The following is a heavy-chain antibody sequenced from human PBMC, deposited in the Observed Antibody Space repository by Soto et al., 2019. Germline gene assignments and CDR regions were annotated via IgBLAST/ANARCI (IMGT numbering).Heavy chain of an antibody. CDR1: GYTFTGYY. J-gene: IGHJ6*02. V-gene: IGHV1-2*02. CDR3: ARVPSAGYCSGGSCYRRYYYGMDV. D-gene: IGHD2-15*01. Sequence: GASVKVSCKASGYTFTGYYMPWVRQAPGQGLEWMGWINPNSGGTNYAQKFQGRVTMTRDTSISTAYMELSRLRSDDTAVYYCARVPSAGYCSGGSCYRRYYYGMDVWGQGTTVT. CDR2: INPNSGGT.